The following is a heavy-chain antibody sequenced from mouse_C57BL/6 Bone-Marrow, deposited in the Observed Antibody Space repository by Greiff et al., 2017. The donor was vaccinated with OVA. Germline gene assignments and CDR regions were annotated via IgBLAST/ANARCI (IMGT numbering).Heavy chain of an antibody. CDR1: GYTFTDYY. D-gene: IGHD2-12*01. Sequence: EVQLQQSGPVLVKPGASVKMSCKASGYTFTDYYMNWVKQSPGKSLEWIGVINPYNGGTSYNQKFKGKATLTVDKSSSTAYMELNSLTSEDSAVYYCASYEDYYAMDYWGQGTSVTVSS. V-gene: IGHV1-19*01. CDR3: ASYEDYYAMDY. J-gene: IGHJ4*01. CDR2: INPYNGGT.